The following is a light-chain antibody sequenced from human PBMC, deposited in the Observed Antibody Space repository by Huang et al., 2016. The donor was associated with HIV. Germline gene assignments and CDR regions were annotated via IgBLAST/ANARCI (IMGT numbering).Light chain of an antibody. Sequence: DIQMTQSASTLSASVGDRVTITCRASQTISNWLAWYQQKPGKAPNLLIYKASTLESGVPSRFSGSESGTECTLTISSLQPDDFATYYCHHYNSYSGAFGQGTKVEIK. J-gene: IGKJ1*01. CDR1: QTISNW. CDR2: KAS. CDR3: HHYNSYSGA. V-gene: IGKV1-5*03.